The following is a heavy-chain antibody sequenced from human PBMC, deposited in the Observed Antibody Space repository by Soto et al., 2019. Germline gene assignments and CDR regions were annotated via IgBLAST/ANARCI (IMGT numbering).Heavy chain of an antibody. Sequence: SVKVSCKASGGTFSSYAISWVRQAPGQGLEWMGGIIPIFGTANYAQKFQGRVTITADESTSTAYMELSSLRSEDTAVYYCARSRGYYDILTGYQPPGGMDVWGQGTTVTVSS. CDR2: IIPIFGTA. J-gene: IGHJ6*02. CDR1: GGTFSSYA. V-gene: IGHV1-69*13. CDR3: ARSRGYYDILTGYQPPGGMDV. D-gene: IGHD3-9*01.